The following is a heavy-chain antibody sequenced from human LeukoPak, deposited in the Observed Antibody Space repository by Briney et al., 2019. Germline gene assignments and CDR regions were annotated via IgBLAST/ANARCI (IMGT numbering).Heavy chain of an antibody. CDR1: GFTFSSYS. V-gene: IGHV3-21*01. D-gene: IGHD6-19*01. J-gene: IGHJ4*02. CDR3: ARGSSGWFDYFDY. CDR2: ISSSGSYI. Sequence: GGSLRRSCAASGFTFSSYSMNWVRQAPGKGLEWVSSISSSGSYIYYGDSVKGRFTISRDNAKNSLYLQMNSLRAEDTAVYYCARGSSGWFDYFDYWGQGTLVTVSS.